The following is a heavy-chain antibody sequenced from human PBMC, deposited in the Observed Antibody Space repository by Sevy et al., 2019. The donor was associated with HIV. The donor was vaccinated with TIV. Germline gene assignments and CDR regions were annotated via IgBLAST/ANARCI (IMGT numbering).Heavy chain of an antibody. J-gene: IGHJ4*02. V-gene: IGHV4-31*03. CDR3: VSHYDTSGYYFDY. Sequence: SETLSLTCSVSAGSLTSEAYYWSWIRQHPGKGLEWIGYIYHSGTTYYNPSLKSRVTMSIDTSKEYFSPNLSSVTAADTAVYYCVSHYDTSGYYFDYWGQGTLVTVSS. CDR1: AGSLTSEAYY. CDR2: IYHSGTT. D-gene: IGHD3-22*01.